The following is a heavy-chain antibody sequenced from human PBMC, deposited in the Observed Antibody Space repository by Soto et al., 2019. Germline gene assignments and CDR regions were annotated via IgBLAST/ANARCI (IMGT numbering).Heavy chain of an antibody. J-gene: IGHJ4*02. CDR2: IWSEGNKK. CDR3: VRGYPEVDFDF. Sequence: PGGSLRISCEASGFTFSNYGLHWVRQAQGRGLEWLAGIWSEGNKKLYGDSVKGRFITSRDNTKNTLYLQMTTLRAEDTAVYYCVRGYPEVDFDFWGQGTLVTVS. CDR1: GFTFSNYG. D-gene: IGHD2-2*01. V-gene: IGHV3-33*01.